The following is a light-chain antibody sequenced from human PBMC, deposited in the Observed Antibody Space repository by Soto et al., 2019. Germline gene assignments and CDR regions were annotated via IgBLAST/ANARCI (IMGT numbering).Light chain of an antibody. CDR3: CSYAGRSTFEV. J-gene: IGLJ3*02. V-gene: IGLV2-23*03. CDR2: EGR. Sequence: QSALTQPASVSGSPGQSITISCTGTSSDVATFNLVSWYQQYPGKAPKLMIYEGRKRPSGVSNRFSGSRSGNTASLTISGLQAEDEADYYCCSYAGRSTFEVFGGGTKVNVL. CDR1: SSDVATFNL.